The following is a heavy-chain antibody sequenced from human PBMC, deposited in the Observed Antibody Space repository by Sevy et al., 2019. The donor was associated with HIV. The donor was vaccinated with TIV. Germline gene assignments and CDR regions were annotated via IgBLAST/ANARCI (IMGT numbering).Heavy chain of an antibody. D-gene: IGHD3-22*01. CDR1: GHTLTDLC. CDR3: SATREYYSDSYGYFDY. CDR2: FDPEDGER. J-gene: IGHJ4*02. V-gene: IGHV1-24*01. Sequence: ASVKVSCKASGHTLTDLCMHWVRQAPGKGFEWIGRFDPEDGERIYAQKFQGRVTMTEDTSTDTAYMELSSLRSEDTAVYYCSATREYYSDSYGYFDYWGQGTLVTVSS.